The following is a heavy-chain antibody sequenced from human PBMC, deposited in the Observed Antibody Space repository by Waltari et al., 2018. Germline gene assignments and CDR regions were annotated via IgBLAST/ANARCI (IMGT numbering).Heavy chain of an antibody. CDR1: GFTASNNY. CDR2: IYSTGGT. D-gene: IGHD6-6*01. J-gene: IGHJ4*02. Sequence: EVQLVESGGGLIQPGGSLRLSCAASGFTASNNYMSWVRQAPGKGLEWVSLIYSTGGTSYADSVKGRFTISRDNSKNTLYLQMNSLRVEDTAVYYCATRMVLAARNWGQGTLVTVSS. V-gene: IGHV3-53*01. CDR3: ATRMVLAARN.